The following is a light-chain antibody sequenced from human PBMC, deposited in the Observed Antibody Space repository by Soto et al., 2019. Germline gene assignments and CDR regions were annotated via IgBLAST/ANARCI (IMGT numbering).Light chain of an antibody. CDR2: DAS. Sequence: EIVLTQSPATLSLSPGERATLSCRASQSVSSYLAWYQQKPGQAPRLLIYDASTRATGIPARFRGSGSGTDFTLSISSLEPEDFAVHYCQQRGYTFGQGTKLEIK. V-gene: IGKV3-11*01. J-gene: IGKJ2*01. CDR3: QQRGYT. CDR1: QSVSSY.